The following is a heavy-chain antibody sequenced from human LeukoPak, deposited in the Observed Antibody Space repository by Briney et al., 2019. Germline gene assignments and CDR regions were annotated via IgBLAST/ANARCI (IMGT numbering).Heavy chain of an antibody. J-gene: IGHJ4*02. D-gene: IGHD3-22*01. CDR3: AKDLEGYYDSSGRGDYFDY. V-gene: IGHV3-23*01. CDR1: GFTFSIYA. Sequence: GGSLRLACAADGFTFSIYAMSWVRQAAGKGLGWVSAIGGSGGSTYYADSVKGRFTISRDNSKNTLYLQMHSLRAEDTAVYYCAKDLEGYYDSSGRGDYFDYWGQGTLVTVSS. CDR2: IGGSGGST.